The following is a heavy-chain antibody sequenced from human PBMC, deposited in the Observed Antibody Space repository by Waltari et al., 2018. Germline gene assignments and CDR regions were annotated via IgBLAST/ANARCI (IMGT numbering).Heavy chain of an antibody. Sequence: VQLVETGGGLVQPGGSLRLSCAASGFTFSSYAMQWVRQAPGKGLEWISAINSGGGSTYYADSVKGRFTISRDNSKNTLSLQMNSLRAEDTAVYYCAKYSYSYYGLDSWGQGVVVTVSS. D-gene: IGHD5-18*01. J-gene: IGHJ6*02. CDR1: GFTFSSYA. CDR3: AKYSYSYYGLDS. CDR2: INSGGGST. V-gene: IGHV3-NL1*01.